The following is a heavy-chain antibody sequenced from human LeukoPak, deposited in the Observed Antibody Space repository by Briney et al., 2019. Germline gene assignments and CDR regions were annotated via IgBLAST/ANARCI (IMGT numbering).Heavy chain of an antibody. CDR1: GGTFSSYA. CDR3: ARDRGNYDSSGYYPRYLDP. Sequence: SVKVSCKASGGTFSSYAISWVRQAPGQGLEWMGGIIPIFGTANYAQKFQGRVTITTDESTSTAYMELSSLRSEDTAVYYCARDRGNYDSSGYYPRYLDPWGQGTLVTVSS. J-gene: IGHJ5*02. CDR2: IIPIFGTA. D-gene: IGHD3-22*01. V-gene: IGHV1-69*05.